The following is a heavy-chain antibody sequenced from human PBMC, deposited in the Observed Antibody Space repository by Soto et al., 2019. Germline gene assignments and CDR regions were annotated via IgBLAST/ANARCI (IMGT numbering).Heavy chain of an antibody. J-gene: IGHJ4*02. D-gene: IGHD1-1*01. CDR2: ISGSGDDT. Sequence: QLLESGGGFVQPGGSLRLSCVASGFTFSNFAMAWVRQAPGEGLEWVSAISGSGDDTFYADSMKGRFTISRDNSKDTLYLQINSLRAEDTAVYYCAHPIPKTRTTFGFWGQGTLVTVSS. CDR1: GFTFSNFA. CDR3: AHPIPKTRTTFGF. V-gene: IGHV3-23*01.